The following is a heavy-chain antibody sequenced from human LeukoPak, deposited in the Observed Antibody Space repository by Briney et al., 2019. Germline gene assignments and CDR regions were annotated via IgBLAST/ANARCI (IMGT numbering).Heavy chain of an antibody. CDR1: GYTFTSYG. CDR2: ISAYNGNT. Sequence: GASVKVSCKASGYTFTSYGISWVRQAPGQGLEWMGWISAYNGNTNYAQKLQGRVTMTTDTSTSTAYMELRSLRSDDTAVYYCARDATVTTRTPQYDYWGQGTLVTVSS. J-gene: IGHJ4*02. D-gene: IGHD4-17*01. V-gene: IGHV1-18*01. CDR3: ARDATVTTRTPQYDY.